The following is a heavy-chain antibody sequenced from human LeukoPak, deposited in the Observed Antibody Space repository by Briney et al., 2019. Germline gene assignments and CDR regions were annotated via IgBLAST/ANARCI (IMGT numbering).Heavy chain of an antibody. J-gene: IGHJ4*02. Sequence: SVKVSCKASGGTFSSYAISWVRQAHGQGLEWMGGIIPIFGTANYAQKFQGRVTITTDESTSTAYMELSSLRSEDTAVYYCARVFPGYCSGGSCYPGTENYFDYWGKGTLVTVSS. D-gene: IGHD2-15*01. CDR1: GGTFSSYA. CDR2: IIPIFGTA. V-gene: IGHV1-69*05. CDR3: ARVFPGYCSGGSCYPGTENYFDY.